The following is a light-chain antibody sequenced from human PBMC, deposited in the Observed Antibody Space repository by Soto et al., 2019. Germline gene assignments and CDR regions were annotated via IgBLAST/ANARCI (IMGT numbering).Light chain of an antibody. CDR3: RQRNSYPIT. J-gene: IGKJ5*01. V-gene: IGKV1-5*01. Sequence: DIQMTQSPSTLYASIGDRVTITCRAIESISSWLAWYAHKPGKAPKLLIYDVSSLDSGVPSRFSGSGSGPECTRPISSLQPDDVATDYCRQRNSYPITFGQGTRLEIK. CDR1: ESISSW. CDR2: DVS.